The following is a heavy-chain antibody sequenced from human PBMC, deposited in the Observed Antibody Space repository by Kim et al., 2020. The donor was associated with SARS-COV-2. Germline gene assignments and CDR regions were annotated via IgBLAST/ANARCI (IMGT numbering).Heavy chain of an antibody. CDR2: INHSGST. CDR1: GGSISGYY. J-gene: IGHJ4*02. D-gene: IGHD3-10*01. V-gene: IGHV4-34*01. Sequence: SETLSLTCAVYGGSISGYYWSWIRKPQGKGLERIGEINHSGSTNYNQSLKSLVTISVETSKNQFSLKLSSVTAADTAVYYCARGPLSYYGSGSYYKDWGQGTLVTVSS. CDR3: ARGPLSYYGSGSYYKD.